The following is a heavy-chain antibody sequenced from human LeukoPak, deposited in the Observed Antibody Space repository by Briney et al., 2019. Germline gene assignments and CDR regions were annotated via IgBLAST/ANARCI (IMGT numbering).Heavy chain of an antibody. CDR2: IYTGTT. CDR1: GDSVSTYY. J-gene: IGHJ4*02. V-gene: IGHV4-59*02. D-gene: IGHD6-13*01. CDR3: ARGVYIAAAQYAY. Sequence: SETLSLTCTVSGDSVSTYYWNWIRQPPGKGLEWIGYIYTGTTTYNPSLKSRVTISVDTSKKQVSLKLSSVTAADTAVYYCARGVYIAAAQYAYWGQGTLVTVSS.